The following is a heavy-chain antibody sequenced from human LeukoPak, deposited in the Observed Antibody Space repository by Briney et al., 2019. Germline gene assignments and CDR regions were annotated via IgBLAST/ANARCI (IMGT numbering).Heavy chain of an antibody. CDR3: ARLAQQFDY. CDR1: GYSISSGYY. V-gene: IGHV4-38-2*02. D-gene: IGHD1/OR15-1a*01. Sequence: PSETLSLTCTVSGYSISSGYYWGWIRQPPGKGLEWIGSIYHSGSTYYNPSLKSRVTISVDTSKNQFSLKLSSVTAADTAVYYCARLAQQFDYWGQGTLVTVSS. CDR2: IYHSGST. J-gene: IGHJ4*02.